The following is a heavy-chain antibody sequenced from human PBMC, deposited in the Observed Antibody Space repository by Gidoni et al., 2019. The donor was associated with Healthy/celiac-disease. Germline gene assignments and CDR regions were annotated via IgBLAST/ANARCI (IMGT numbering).Heavy chain of an antibody. CDR3: ARVGRYYYGSGSSHNWFDP. V-gene: IGHV4-34*01. Sequence: QVQLQQWGAGLLKPSETLSLTCAVYGGSFSGYYWSWIRQPPGKGLEWIGEINHSGSTNYNPSLKSRVTISVDTSKNQFSLKLSSVTAADTAVYYCARVGRYYYGSGSSHNWFDPWGQGTLVTVSS. CDR1: GGSFSGYY. J-gene: IGHJ5*02. D-gene: IGHD3-10*01. CDR2: INHSGST.